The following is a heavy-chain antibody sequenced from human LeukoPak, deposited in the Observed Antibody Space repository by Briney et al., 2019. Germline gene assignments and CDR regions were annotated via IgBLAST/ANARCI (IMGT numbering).Heavy chain of an antibody. D-gene: IGHD3-10*01. CDR3: ARDRRRYYGSGSYWADY. J-gene: IGHJ4*02. CDR1: GFTFSSYG. V-gene: IGHV3-33*01. CDR2: IWYDGSNK. Sequence: GGSLRLSCAASGFTFSSYGMHWVRQAPGKGLEWVAVIWYDGSNKCYADSVKGRFTISRDNSKNTLYLQMNSLRAEDTAVYYCARDRRRYYGSGSYWADYWGQGTLVTVSS.